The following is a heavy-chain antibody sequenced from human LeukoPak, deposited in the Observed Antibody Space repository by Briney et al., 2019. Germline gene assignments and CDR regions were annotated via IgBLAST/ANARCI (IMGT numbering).Heavy chain of an antibody. J-gene: IGHJ3*02. CDR2: ISSRSSYI. V-gene: IGHV3-21*01. CDR3: ARGQLNTGSSYVGALDI. CDR1: GFTFSSYS. Sequence: PGGSLRLSCAASGFTFSSYSMNWVRQAPGKGLEWVSSISSRSSYIYYADSMKGRFTISRDNAKNSLYLHMNSLRAEDTAVYYCARGQLNTGSSYVGALDIWGQGTMVTVSS. D-gene: IGHD1-26*01.